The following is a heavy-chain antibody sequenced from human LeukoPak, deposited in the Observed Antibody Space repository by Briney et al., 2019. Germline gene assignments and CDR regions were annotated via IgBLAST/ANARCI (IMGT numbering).Heavy chain of an antibody. V-gene: IGHV3-9*03. CDR2: ISWNSGSI. D-gene: IGHD3-3*01. CDR1: GFTFDDYA. Sequence: GGSLRLSCAASGFTFDDYAMHWVRQAPGKGLEWVSGISWNSGSIGYADSVKGRFTISRDNAKNSLYLQMNSLRAEDMALYYCAKDMFYDFWSGLFDYWGQGTLVTVSS. J-gene: IGHJ4*02. CDR3: AKDMFYDFWSGLFDY.